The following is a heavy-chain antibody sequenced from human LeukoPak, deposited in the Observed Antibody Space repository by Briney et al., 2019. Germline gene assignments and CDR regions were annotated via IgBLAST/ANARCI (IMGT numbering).Heavy chain of an antibody. Sequence: PLETLSLTCVVYGGSFSGYYWSWIRQPPGKGLEWIGEINHSGSTNYNPSLKSRVTISVDTSKNQFSLKLSSVTAADTAVYYCARVPRPQGYYYMDVWGKGTTVTVSS. CDR2: INHSGST. CDR1: GGSFSGYY. V-gene: IGHV4-34*01. D-gene: IGHD1-1*01. CDR3: ARVPRPQGYYYMDV. J-gene: IGHJ6*03.